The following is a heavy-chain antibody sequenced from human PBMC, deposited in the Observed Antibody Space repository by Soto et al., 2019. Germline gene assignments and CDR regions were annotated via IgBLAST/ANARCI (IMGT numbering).Heavy chain of an antibody. J-gene: IGHJ4*02. CDR2: IIPIFGTA. Sequence: QVQLVQSGAEVKKPGSSVKVSCKASGGTFSSYAISWVRQAPGQGLEWTGGIIPIFGTANYAQKFQGRVTITADESTSTAYMELSSLRSEDTAVYYCAANYYDSSGYPRYYFDYWGQGTLVTVSS. D-gene: IGHD3-22*01. CDR3: AANYYDSSGYPRYYFDY. CDR1: GGTFSSYA. V-gene: IGHV1-69*01.